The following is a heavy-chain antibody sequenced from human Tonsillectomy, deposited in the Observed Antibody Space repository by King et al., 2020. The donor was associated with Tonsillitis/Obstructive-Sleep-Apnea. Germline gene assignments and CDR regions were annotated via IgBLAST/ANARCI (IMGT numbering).Heavy chain of an antibody. V-gene: IGHV1-46*01. J-gene: IGHJ3*02. CDR2: INPSGGST. Sequence: QLVQSGAEVKKPGASVKVSCKASGYTFTSYYMHWVRQAPGQGLEWMGIINPSGGSTSYAQKFKGRVTMTRDTFTSTVYMELSSLRSEDTAVYYCARVLISRVYSYGDNAFDIWGQGTMVTVSS. CDR3: ARVLISRVYSYGDNAFDI. D-gene: IGHD5-18*01. CDR1: GYTFTSYY.